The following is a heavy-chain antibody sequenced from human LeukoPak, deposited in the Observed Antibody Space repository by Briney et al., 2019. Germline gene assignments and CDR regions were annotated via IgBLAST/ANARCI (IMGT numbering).Heavy chain of an antibody. CDR1: GFTVSRNY. V-gene: IGHV3-53*01. CDR3: ATYRQVLLPFES. J-gene: IGHJ4*02. Sequence: GGSLRLSCAASGFTVSRNYMSWVRQAPGKGLEWVSVLYSDGSTYHADSVKGRFTISRDNSKNTLYLQMNSLRAEDTAVYYCATYRQVLLPFESWGQGTLVTVSS. D-gene: IGHD2-8*02. CDR2: LYSDGST.